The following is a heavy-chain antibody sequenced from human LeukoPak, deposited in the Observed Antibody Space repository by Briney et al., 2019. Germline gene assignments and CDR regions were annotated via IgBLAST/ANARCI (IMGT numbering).Heavy chain of an antibody. D-gene: IGHD3-10*01. CDR1: GYTLTGSY. CDR3: ARETYYSSGNVYNRIDY. Sequence: ASVKVSCKASGYTLTGSYMHWVRQAPGQGLEWMGWINPNSGGTNYAQKFQGGVTMTRDTSISTAYMELSRLTSDDTAVYFCARETYYSSGNVYNRIDYWGQGTLVTVSS. V-gene: IGHV1-2*02. CDR2: INPNSGGT. J-gene: IGHJ4*02.